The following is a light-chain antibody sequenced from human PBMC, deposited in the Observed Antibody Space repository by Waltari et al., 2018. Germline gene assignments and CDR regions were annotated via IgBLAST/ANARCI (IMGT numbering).Light chain of an antibody. CDR1: QTVLYTSNNKNY. Sequence: DIVMTQSPDSLAVSLGERATLSCKSSQTVLYTSNNKNYLAWYQQKPGQPPKLLIYWASTRESGVPDRFSGSGSWTDFTLTISSLQAEDVAVYYCQQYYTTPITFGQGTRLEIK. CDR3: QQYYTTPIT. J-gene: IGKJ5*01. CDR2: WAS. V-gene: IGKV4-1*01.